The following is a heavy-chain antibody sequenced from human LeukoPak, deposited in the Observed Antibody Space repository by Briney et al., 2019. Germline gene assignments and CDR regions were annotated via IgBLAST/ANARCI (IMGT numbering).Heavy chain of an antibody. CDR3: ARVLSGYDGIGYYYYYMDV. V-gene: IGHV1-18*04. J-gene: IGHJ6*03. D-gene: IGHD5-12*01. CDR1: GYTFTAYY. Sequence: GASVKVSCKASGYTFTAYYVHRVRQAPGQGLEWLGWINPNSGDTNYAQKLQGRVTMTTDTSTSTAYMELRSLRSDDTAVYYCARVLSGYDGIGYYYYYMDVWGKGTTVTISS. CDR2: INPNSGDT.